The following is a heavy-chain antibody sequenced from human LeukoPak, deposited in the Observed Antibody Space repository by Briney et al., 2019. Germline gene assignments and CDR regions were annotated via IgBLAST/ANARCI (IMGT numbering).Heavy chain of an antibody. J-gene: IGHJ4*02. D-gene: IGHD5-18*01. CDR2: IYYSGST. V-gene: IGHV4-59*08. CDR3: AKCGYSYGPYYFDY. CDR1: GGSISSYY. Sequence: SETLSLTGTVSGGSISSYYWSWIRQPPGKGLEWIGYIYYSGSTNYNPSLKSRVTISVDTSKNQFSLKLSSVTAADTAVYYCAKCGYSYGPYYFDYWGQGTLVTVSS.